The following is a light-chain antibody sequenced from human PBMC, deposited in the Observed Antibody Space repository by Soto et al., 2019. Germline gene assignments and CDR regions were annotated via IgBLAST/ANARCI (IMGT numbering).Light chain of an antibody. CDR3: QQYDNYVT. CDR1: QSISSW. Sequence: DIQMTQSPSTLSASVGDRVTITCRASQSISSWLAWYQQKPGKAPKLLIYKASSLESGVPSRFSGSGSGTDFTLTISSQQPDDFATYYCQQYDNYVTFGGGTKVEIK. V-gene: IGKV1-5*03. CDR2: KAS. J-gene: IGKJ4*01.